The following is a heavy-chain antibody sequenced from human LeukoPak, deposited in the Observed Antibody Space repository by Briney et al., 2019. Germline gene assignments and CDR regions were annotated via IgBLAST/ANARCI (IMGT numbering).Heavy chain of an antibody. Sequence: KPSETLSLTCTVSGGSISTYHWSWIRQPPGKGLEWIGYIYTSGSTRYNPSLNSRVTISVGTSKNQFSLKLSSVTAADTAVYYCARRITYMDVWGNGTTVTVSS. CDR1: GGSISTYH. CDR2: IYTSGST. D-gene: IGHD3-10*01. V-gene: IGHV4-4*08. CDR3: ARRITYMDV. J-gene: IGHJ6*03.